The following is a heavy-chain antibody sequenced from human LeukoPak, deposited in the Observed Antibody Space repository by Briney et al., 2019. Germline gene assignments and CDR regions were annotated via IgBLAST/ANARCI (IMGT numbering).Heavy chain of an antibody. V-gene: IGHV1-2*02. Sequence: SVKVSCKASGYTFTVHYLHLVRQAPGRGLEWMGWINPNSGGTNYAQKFQGRVTMTRDTSISTAYMELSRLRSDDTAVYYCARPDCSSTSCCFDFWGQGTLVTVSS. CDR2: INPNSGGT. J-gene: IGHJ4*02. CDR1: GYTFTVHY. D-gene: IGHD2-2*01. CDR3: ARPDCSSTSCCFDF.